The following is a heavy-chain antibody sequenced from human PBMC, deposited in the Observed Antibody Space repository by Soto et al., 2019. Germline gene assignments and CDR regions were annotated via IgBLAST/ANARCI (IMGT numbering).Heavy chain of an antibody. Sequence: SETLSLTCTVSGGSISSYYWSCIRQPAGKGLEWIGRIYTSGSTNYNPSLKSRVTMSVDTSKNQFSLKLSSVTATDTAVYYCARQGFFTIFGVVIPYGMDVWGQGTTVTVSS. J-gene: IGHJ6*02. V-gene: IGHV4-4*07. CDR1: GGSISSYY. CDR3: ARQGFFTIFGVVIPYGMDV. D-gene: IGHD3-3*01. CDR2: IYTSGST.